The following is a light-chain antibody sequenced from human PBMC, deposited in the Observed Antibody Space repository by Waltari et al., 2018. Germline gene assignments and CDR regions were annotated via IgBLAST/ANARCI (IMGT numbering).Light chain of an antibody. Sequence: QSALTQPASVSGSPGQSITISCTGSSSDVGTYISWYQQHPGKAPKLMIYEVIKRPSGVSNRFSGSKSGNTASLTISGLQAEDEADYYCSSYTSSSAYVFGTGTKVTVL. J-gene: IGLJ1*01. CDR3: SSYTSSSAYV. CDR1: SSDVGTY. CDR2: EVI. V-gene: IGLV2-14*02.